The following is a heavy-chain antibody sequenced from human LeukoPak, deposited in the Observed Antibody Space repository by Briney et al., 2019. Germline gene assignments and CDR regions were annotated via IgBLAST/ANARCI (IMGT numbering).Heavy chain of an antibody. Sequence: GGSLRLSCAASGFTFSDYWMSWVRQAPGKGLEWVASIKQDGSGKYYADSVKGRFTISRDNSKNTLYLQMNSLRAEDTAVYYCARFDYGFDYWGQGTLVTVSS. V-gene: IGHV3-7*01. CDR1: GFTFSDYW. J-gene: IGHJ4*02. CDR2: IKQDGSGK. CDR3: ARFDYGFDY. D-gene: IGHD4-17*01.